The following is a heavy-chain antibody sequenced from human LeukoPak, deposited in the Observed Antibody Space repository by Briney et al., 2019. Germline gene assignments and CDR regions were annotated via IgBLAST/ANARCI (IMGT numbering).Heavy chain of an antibody. J-gene: IGHJ4*01. CDR2: ISTRSSTI. CDR3: AGLSGTYRPFDY. CDR1: GFTFSSYS. V-gene: IGHV3-48*01. D-gene: IGHD1-26*01. Sequence: GGSLRLSCAASGFTFSSYSMNWVRQAPGKGLEWVSYISTRSSTIYYADSVKGRFTISRDNTKNTLSLQMNSLRAEDTAIYYCAGLSGTYRPFDYWGHGTLVTV.